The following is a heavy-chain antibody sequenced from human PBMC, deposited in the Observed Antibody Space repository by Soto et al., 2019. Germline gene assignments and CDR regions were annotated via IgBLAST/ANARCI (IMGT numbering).Heavy chain of an antibody. D-gene: IGHD1-26*01. CDR3: AKVGARDAFDI. CDR2: ISSDGSTT. J-gene: IGHJ3*02. CDR1: GFTFSSYW. V-gene: IGHV3-74*01. Sequence: GGSLRLSCAASGFTFSSYWMHWVRQASGKGLVWVSRISSDGSTTNYADSVKGRFTTSRDNAKNTLYLEMNSLRAEDTAVYYCAKVGARDAFDIWGQGTMVTVSS.